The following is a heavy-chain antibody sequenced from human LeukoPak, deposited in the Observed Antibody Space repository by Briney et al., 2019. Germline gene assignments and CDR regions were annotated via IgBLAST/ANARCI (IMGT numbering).Heavy chain of an antibody. Sequence: GSLRLSCAASGFTFSSYEMNWVRQAPGKGLEWVSYISSSGSTIYYADSVKGRFTISRDNAKNSLSLQMNSLRAEDTAVYYCARMHRGGELSFPFFDYWGQGNLVIVSS. CDR2: ISSSGSTI. CDR3: ARMHRGGELSFPFFDY. D-gene: IGHD3-16*02. CDR1: GFTFSSYE. V-gene: IGHV3-48*03. J-gene: IGHJ4*02.